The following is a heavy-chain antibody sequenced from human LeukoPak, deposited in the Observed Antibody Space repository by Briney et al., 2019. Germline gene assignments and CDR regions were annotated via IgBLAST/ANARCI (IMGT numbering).Heavy chain of an antibody. Sequence: GGSLRLSCAASGFTFSSYSMNWVRQAPGKGLEWVSGIPGGGTSTHYADSVKGRFTISRDNPKNTLHLQMNNVRAEDTALYYCMKLPTMIIVIDTDFEYWGQGAQVTVSS. D-gene: IGHD2-21*01. J-gene: IGHJ4*02. V-gene: IGHV3-23*01. CDR2: IPGGGTST. CDR3: MKLPTMIIVIDTDFEY. CDR1: GFTFSSYS.